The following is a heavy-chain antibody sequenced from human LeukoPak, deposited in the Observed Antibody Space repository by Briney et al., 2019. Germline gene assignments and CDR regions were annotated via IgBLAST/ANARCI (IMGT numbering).Heavy chain of an antibody. Sequence: GGSLRLSCETSGFTFSSYWMTWVRQAPGKGLEWVANIKEDGGEAYYVGSVKGRFTVSRDNAKNSLYLQMNSLRVEDTAIYYCATRKCSISACRASSYRCMDDWXXGTTVTVSS. CDR3: ATRKCSISACRASSYRCMDD. CDR2: IKEDGGEA. CDR1: GFTFSSYW. J-gene: IGHJ6*03. V-gene: IGHV3-7*01. D-gene: IGHD2-2*01.